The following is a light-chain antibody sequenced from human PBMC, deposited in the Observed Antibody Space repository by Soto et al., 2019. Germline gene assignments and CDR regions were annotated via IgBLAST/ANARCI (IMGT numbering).Light chain of an antibody. V-gene: IGLV2-14*02. CDR2: EVS. J-gene: IGLJ3*02. Sequence: QSALTQPASVSGSPGQSITISCTGTSSDVGSYNLVSWYQQLPGKAPKLMIYEVSNRPSGVSDRFSGSKSGNTASLTISGLQAEDEADYYCSSYTTSGTRVFGGGTKLTVL. CDR1: SSDVGSYNL. CDR3: SSYTTSGTRV.